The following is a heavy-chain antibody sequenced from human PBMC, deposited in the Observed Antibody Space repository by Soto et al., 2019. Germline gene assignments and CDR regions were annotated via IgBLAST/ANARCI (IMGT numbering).Heavy chain of an antibody. V-gene: IGHV3-23*01. Sequence: EVQLLESGGDLVQPGGSLRLSCVASGITFGNRAMSWVRQAPGEGLEWVSAITDTGGDAKYADSVRGRFAISRDNSKNTLYLQMSSLRAEDSAVYYCAIGSKASYPGSRILDFWGRGTLVTVSS. CDR2: ITDTGGDA. CDR1: GITFGNRA. J-gene: IGHJ4*02. CDR3: AIGSKASYPGSRILDF. D-gene: IGHD3-10*01.